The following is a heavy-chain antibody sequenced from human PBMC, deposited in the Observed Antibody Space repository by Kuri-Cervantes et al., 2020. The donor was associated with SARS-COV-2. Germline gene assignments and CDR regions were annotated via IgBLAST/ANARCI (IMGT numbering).Heavy chain of an antibody. V-gene: IGHV3-9*03. D-gene: IGHD6-6*01. CDR2: ISWNSGSI. CDR1: GFTFSSYD. J-gene: IGHJ1*01. Sequence: SLKISCAACGFTFSSYDMHWVRQAPGKGLEWVSGISWNSGSIGYADSVKGRFTISRDNAKNSLYLQMNSLRAEDIALYYCAKGGTSSSSLYFQHWGQGTLVTVSS. CDR3: AKGGTSSSSLYFQH.